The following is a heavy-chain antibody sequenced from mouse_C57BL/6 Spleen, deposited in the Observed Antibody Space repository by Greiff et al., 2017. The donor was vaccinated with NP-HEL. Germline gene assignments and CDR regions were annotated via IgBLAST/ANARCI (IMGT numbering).Heavy chain of an antibody. J-gene: IGHJ4*01. D-gene: IGHD1-1*01. V-gene: IGHV1-59*01. CDR1: GYTFTSYW. CDR2: IDPSDSYT. Sequence: QVQLQQPGAELVRPGTSVKLSCKASGYTFTSYWMPWVKQRPGQGLEWIGVIDPSDSYTNYNQKFKGKATLTVDTSSSTAYMQLSSLTSEDSSVYYCARFYYYDSSYYYSMDDWGKGTSVTVSS. CDR3: ARFYYYDSSYYYSMDD.